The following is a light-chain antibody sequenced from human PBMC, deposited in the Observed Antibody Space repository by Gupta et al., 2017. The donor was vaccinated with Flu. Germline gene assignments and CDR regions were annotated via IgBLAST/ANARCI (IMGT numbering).Light chain of an antibody. CDR3: QQYGSSPPWT. Sequence: LFLSPGEEAAPPSRAGNSVSNSFFAWYQQKPGQAPRLLIYDASSRATGITDRFSGSGSGTDFTLTISRLEPEDFAVYYCQQYGSSPPWTFGQGTKVEIK. J-gene: IGKJ1*01. CDR2: DAS. CDR1: NSVSNSF. V-gene: IGKV3-20*01.